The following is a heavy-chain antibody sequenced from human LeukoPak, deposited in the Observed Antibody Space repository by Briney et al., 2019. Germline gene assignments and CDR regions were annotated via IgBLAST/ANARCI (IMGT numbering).Heavy chain of an antibody. CDR1: GGSISSGGYS. CDR2: IYHSGST. J-gene: IGHJ5*02. V-gene: IGHV4-30-2*01. D-gene: IGHD2-2*01. CDR3: ARGPGCSSTSCPRVSPFDP. Sequence: SETLSLTCAVSGGSISSGGYSWSWIRQPPGKGLEWIGYIYHSGSTYYNPSLKSRVTISVDRSKNQFPLKLSSVTAADTAVYYCARGPGCSSTSCPRVSPFDPWGQGTLVTVSS.